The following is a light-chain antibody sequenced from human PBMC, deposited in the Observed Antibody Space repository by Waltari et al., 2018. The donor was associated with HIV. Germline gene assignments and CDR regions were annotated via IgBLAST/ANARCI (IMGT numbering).Light chain of an antibody. CDR1: SSDIGDYDY. V-gene: IGLV2-8*01. CDR2: EVL. CDR3: SSYGGNSNVI. Sequence: QSALTQPPSASGSPGQSVTISCTGTSSDIGDYDYVSWYQHQPGEAPKLLIYEVLNRPSGVPLRFSGSKSGNTASLTVSGLQAEDEADYYCSSYGGNSNVIFGGGTKLTVL. J-gene: IGLJ2*01.